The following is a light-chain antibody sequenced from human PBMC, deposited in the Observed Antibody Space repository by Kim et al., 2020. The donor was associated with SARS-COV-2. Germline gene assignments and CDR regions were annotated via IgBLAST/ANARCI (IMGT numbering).Light chain of an antibody. CDR2: DAS. Sequence: PPGERATHSCRASQSVSSYLAWYQQKPGQAPRLLIYDASNRATGIPARFSGSGSGTDFTLTISSLEPEDFAVYYCQQRSNWPPFTFGPGTKVDIK. J-gene: IGKJ3*01. CDR1: QSVSSY. CDR3: QQRSNWPPFT. V-gene: IGKV3-11*01.